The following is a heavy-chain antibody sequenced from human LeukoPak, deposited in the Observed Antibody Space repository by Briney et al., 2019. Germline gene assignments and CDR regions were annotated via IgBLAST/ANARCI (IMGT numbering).Heavy chain of an antibody. J-gene: IGHJ6*03. CDR3: ARNKVQLWLRRYYYYMDV. Sequence: SETLSLTCTVSGYSISSGYYWGWIRQPPGKGLEWIGNIYPTGSTYYNPSLKSRVTISVDTSKNQFSLKLSSVTAADTAVYYCARNKVQLWLRRYYYYMDVWGKGTTVTVSS. CDR2: IYPTGST. V-gene: IGHV4-38-2*02. D-gene: IGHD5-18*01. CDR1: GYSISSGYY.